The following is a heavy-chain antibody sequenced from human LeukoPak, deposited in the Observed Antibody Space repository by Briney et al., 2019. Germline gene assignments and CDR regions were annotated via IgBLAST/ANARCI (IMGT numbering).Heavy chain of an antibody. J-gene: IGHJ6*03. CDR3: ARDRPHDYRRGYYYMDV. Sequence: GGSLRLSCAASGFTVSSNYMSWVRQAPGKGLEWVSVIYSGGSTYYADSVKGRFTISRDNSKNTLYLQMNSLRAEDTAVYYCARDRPHDYRRGYYYMDVWGKGTTVTVSS. CDR2: IYSGGST. D-gene: IGHD4-11*01. V-gene: IGHV3-53*01. CDR1: GFTVSSNY.